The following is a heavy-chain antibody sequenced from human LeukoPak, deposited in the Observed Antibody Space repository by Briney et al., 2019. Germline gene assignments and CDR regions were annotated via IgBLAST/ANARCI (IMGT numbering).Heavy chain of an antibody. CDR2: ISGSGRST. Sequence: GGSLRLSCAASRFTFSSYVMGWVRQAPGKGLECVSAISGSGRSTFYADSVKGRFTISRDHSKNTLYLQMNSLRAEDTAVYYCAREGISRKMDFDYWGQGTLVTVSS. V-gene: IGHV3-23*01. CDR1: RFTFSSYV. D-gene: IGHD2/OR15-2a*01. CDR3: AREGISRKMDFDY. J-gene: IGHJ4*02.